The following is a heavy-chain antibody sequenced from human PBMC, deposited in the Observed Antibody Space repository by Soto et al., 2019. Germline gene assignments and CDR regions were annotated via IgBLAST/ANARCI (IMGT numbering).Heavy chain of an antibody. CDR2: IYYSGTT. CDR3: ARLYYYDSIGYYPTLPFDP. D-gene: IGHD3-22*01. V-gene: IGHV4-39*01. CDR1: GGSISSRSYY. Sequence: QLQLQESGPGLVKPSETLSLTCTVSGGSISSRSYYWGWIRQPPGKGLEWIGTIYYSGTTYYNPSRKSRVTQPVDTPKTQFSLKLGSVTAADTAVSYCARLYYYDSIGYYPTLPFDPWGQGTLVTVSS. J-gene: IGHJ5*02.